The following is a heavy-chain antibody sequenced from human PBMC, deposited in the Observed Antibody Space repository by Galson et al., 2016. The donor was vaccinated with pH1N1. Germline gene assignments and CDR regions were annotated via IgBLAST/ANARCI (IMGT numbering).Heavy chain of an antibody. CDR1: GLSVRNNY. Sequence: SLRLSCAASGLSVRNNYMNWVRQAPGKGLEWVSVIDSGGNSFYVDSVKGRFTMSRDNSKKTVYLQMNSLTREDTAVYFCARPRIASPGALHHWGQGTRVTVSS. D-gene: IGHD1-26*01. CDR3: ARPRIASPGALHH. V-gene: IGHV3-66*02. CDR2: IDSGGNS. J-gene: IGHJ1*01.